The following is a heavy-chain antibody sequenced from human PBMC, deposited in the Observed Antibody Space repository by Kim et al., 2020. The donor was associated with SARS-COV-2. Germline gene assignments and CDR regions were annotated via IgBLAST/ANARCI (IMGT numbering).Heavy chain of an antibody. CDR2: ISYDGSNK. V-gene: IGHV3-33*05. Sequence: GGSLRLSCAASGFTFSSYGMHWVRQAPGKGLEWVAVISYDGSNKYYADSVKGRFTISRDNSKNTLYLQMNSLRAEDTAVYYCARDGVNDTRGAYFDYWGQGTLVTVSS. CDR3: ARDGVNDTRGAYFDY. CDR1: GFTFSSYG. J-gene: IGHJ4*02. D-gene: IGHD2-8*01.